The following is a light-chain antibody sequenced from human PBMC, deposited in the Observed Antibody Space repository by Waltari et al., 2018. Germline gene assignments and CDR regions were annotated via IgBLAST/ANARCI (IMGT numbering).Light chain of an antibody. J-gene: IGKJ1*01. Sequence: DIQMTQSPSSLSASVGDRVTITCRASQSISSYLNWYQQKPGKAPELLIYAASSLQSGVPSRFSGSGSGTDFTLTISSLQPEDSATYYCQQSYNTPRTFGQGTKVEIK. CDR3: QQSYNTPRT. CDR1: QSISSY. CDR2: AAS. V-gene: IGKV1-39*01.